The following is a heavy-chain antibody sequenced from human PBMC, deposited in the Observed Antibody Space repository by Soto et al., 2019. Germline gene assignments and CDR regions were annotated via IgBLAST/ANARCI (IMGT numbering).Heavy chain of an antibody. Sequence: GESLKISCKGSGYSFTSYWIGWVRQMPGKGLEWMGIIYPGDSDTRYSPSFQGQVTISADKSISTAYLQWSSLKASDTAMYYCARQTSTMVRGVINDWFAPWGQGTLVTVSS. V-gene: IGHV5-51*01. J-gene: IGHJ5*02. CDR1: GYSFTSYW. CDR3: ARQTSTMVRGVINDWFAP. CDR2: IYPGDSDT. D-gene: IGHD3-10*01.